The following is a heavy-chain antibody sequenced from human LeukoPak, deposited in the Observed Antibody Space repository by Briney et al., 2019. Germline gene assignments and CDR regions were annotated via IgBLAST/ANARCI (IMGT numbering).Heavy chain of an antibody. Sequence: GGSLRLSCAASGFTFSSYGMHWVRQAPGKGLEWVAFIRYDGSNKYYADSVKGRFTISRDNSKNTLYLQMNSLRAEDTAVYYCAKDGGNYYYDSSGYLVYWGQGTLVTVSS. J-gene: IGHJ4*02. D-gene: IGHD3-22*01. CDR1: GFTFSSYG. V-gene: IGHV3-30*02. CDR2: IRYDGSNK. CDR3: AKDGGNYYYDSSGYLVY.